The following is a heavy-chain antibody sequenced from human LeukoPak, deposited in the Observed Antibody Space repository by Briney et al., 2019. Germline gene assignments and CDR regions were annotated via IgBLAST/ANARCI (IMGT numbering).Heavy chain of an antibody. D-gene: IGHD3-3*01. V-gene: IGHV3-53*01. Sequence: GGSLRLSCAASGFTVSSDFMGWVRQPPWKGLEWVSIIHSGGDTYYADSVKGRFTISRDNAKNSLYLQMNSLRAEDTAVYYCANDHSSYYDFWSGYSYFDYWGQGTLVTVSS. CDR2: IHSGGDT. CDR1: GFTVSSDF. J-gene: IGHJ4*02. CDR3: ANDHSSYYDFWSGYSYFDY.